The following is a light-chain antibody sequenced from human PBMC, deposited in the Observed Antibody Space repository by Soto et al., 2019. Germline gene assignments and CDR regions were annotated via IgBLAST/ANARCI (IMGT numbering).Light chain of an antibody. Sequence: DIQITQSPSSLSSCLLDIVTITCRASQGISSWLAWYQKKPGKAPNLLIYAASSLQSGVPSRFSGSESGTDFTLTISILQPEDCAIYFCQQANSFPITFGQGTRLEIK. CDR1: QGISSW. CDR3: QQANSFPIT. CDR2: AAS. J-gene: IGKJ5*01. V-gene: IGKV1-12*01.